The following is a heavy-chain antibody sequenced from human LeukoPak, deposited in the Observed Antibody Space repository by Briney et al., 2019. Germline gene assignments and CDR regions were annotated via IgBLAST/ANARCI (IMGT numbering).Heavy chain of an antibody. Sequence: PSETLSLTCTVSGGSISSGDYYWSWIRQPPGKGLEWIGYIYYSGSTYYNPSLKSRVTISVDTSKNQFSLKLSSVTAADTAVYYCARDSGGWGWFDPWGQGTLVTVSS. CDR3: ARDSGGWGWFDP. D-gene: IGHD6-19*01. J-gene: IGHJ5*02. V-gene: IGHV4-30-4*01. CDR1: GGSISSGDYY. CDR2: IYYSGST.